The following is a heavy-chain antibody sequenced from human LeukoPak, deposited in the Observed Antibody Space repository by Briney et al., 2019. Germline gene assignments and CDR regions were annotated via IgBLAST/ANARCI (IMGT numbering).Heavy chain of an antibody. Sequence: SETLSLTCTVSGGSISSYYWSWIRQPAGKGLEWIGYIYTTGSTDYNPSLKSRVTISVDTSKNQLSLNLTSVTAADTAVYYCARRGTIFGPESLWGRGTLVTVSS. V-gene: IGHV4-4*09. D-gene: IGHD3-3*01. J-gene: IGHJ2*01. CDR3: ARRGTIFGPESL. CDR1: GGSISSYY. CDR2: IYTTGST.